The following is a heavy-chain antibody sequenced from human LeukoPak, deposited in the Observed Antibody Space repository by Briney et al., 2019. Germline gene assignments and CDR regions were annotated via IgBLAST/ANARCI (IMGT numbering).Heavy chain of an antibody. CDR2: IYTSGST. J-gene: IGHJ4*02. V-gene: IGHV4-61*02. CDR1: GGSISSGSYY. D-gene: IGHD1-26*01. CDR3: ARDSGSYYGPPEY. Sequence: SETLSLTCTVSGGSISSGSYYWTWIRQPAGKGLEWIGRIYTSGSTNYNPSLKSRVTISVDTSKNQFSLKLSSVTAADTAVYYCARDSGSYYGPPEYWGQGTLVTVSS.